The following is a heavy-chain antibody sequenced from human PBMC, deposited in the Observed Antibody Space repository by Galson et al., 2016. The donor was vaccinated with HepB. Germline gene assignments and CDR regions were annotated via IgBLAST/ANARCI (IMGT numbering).Heavy chain of an antibody. D-gene: IGHD5-18*01. CDR3: ARDLDTAMEWERYYYYGMYV. CDR1: GFIFSSYS. J-gene: IGHJ6*02. CDR2: LRRSSSNI. V-gene: IGHV3-21*01. Sequence: SLRLSCAASGFIFSSYSMNWVRQAPGKGLEWVSSLRRSSSNIYYADSVKGRFTISRDNAKNSLYLQMNSLRAEDTAVYYCARDLDTAMEWERYYYYGMYVWGQGTTVTVSS.